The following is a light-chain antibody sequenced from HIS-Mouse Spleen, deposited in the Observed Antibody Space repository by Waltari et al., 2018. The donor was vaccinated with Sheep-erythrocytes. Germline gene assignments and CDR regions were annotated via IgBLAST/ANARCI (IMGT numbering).Light chain of an antibody. V-gene: IGLV2-11*01. J-gene: IGLJ1*01. CDR2: DCS. CDR1: RSDVGGYNY. Sequence: QSALTQPRSVSGSPGQSVTISCTGTRSDVGGYNYVSWYQQHPGKAPKLMIYDCSKRPSGVPDRFSGSKSGNTASLTISGLQAEDEADYYCCSYAGSYNHVFATGTKVTVL. CDR3: CSYAGSYNHV.